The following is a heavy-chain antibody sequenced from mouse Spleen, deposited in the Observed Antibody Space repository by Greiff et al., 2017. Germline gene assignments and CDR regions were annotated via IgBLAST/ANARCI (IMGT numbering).Heavy chain of an antibody. CDR3: ARSYYGSPVDY. D-gene: IGHD1-1*01. CDR2: IYPGSGNT. Sequence: QVQLKESGPELVKPGASVKISCKASGYSFTSYYIHWVKQRPGQGLEWIGWIYPGSGNTKYNEKFKGKATLTADTSSSTAYMQLSSLTSEDSAVYYCARSYYGSPVDYWGQGTTLTVSS. J-gene: IGHJ2*01. V-gene: IGHV1-66*01. CDR1: GYSFTSYY.